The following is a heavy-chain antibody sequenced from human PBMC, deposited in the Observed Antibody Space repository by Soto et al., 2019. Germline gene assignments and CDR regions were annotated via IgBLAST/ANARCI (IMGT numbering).Heavy chain of an antibody. J-gene: IGHJ4*02. D-gene: IGHD6-19*01. Sequence: GRSLRVSCAVAGFTFNSYAMSWISQTPGKGLEWVSAISGSGTSTYYADSVKGRFTISRDNSKNTLYLQINSLRAEDTAFYYCAKGSGGQWRYFDYWGQGTLVTVSS. V-gene: IGHV3-23*01. CDR3: AKGSGGQWRYFDY. CDR2: ISGSGTST. CDR1: GFTFNSYA.